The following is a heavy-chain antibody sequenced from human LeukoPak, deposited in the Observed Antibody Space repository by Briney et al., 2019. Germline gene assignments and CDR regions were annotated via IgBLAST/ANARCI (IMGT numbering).Heavy chain of an antibody. J-gene: IGHJ4*02. V-gene: IGHV4-34*01. CDR3: ARVVSWLRGGNRPFDY. CDR1: GGSFSGYY. CDR2: INHSGST. D-gene: IGHD2-15*01. Sequence: NTSETLSLTCAVYGGSFSGYYWSWIRQPPGKGLEWIGEINHSGSTNYNPSLKSRVTISVDTSKNQSSLKLSSVTAADTAVYYCARVVSWLRGGNRPFDYWGQGTLVTVSS.